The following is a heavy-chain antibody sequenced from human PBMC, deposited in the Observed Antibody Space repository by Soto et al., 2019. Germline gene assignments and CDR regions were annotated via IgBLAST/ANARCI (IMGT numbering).Heavy chain of an antibody. Sequence: QVQLVQSGAEVKKPGASVKVSCKASGYTFTSYGISWVRQAPGQGLEWMGWISAYNGNTNYAQKLQGRVTMTTDTSTSTAYMELRSLRSDDTAVYYCARDSSYDILTVPAKPYYYYYGMDVWGQGTTVTVSS. CDR2: ISAYNGNT. D-gene: IGHD3-9*01. CDR1: GYTFTSYG. V-gene: IGHV1-18*04. CDR3: ARDSSYDILTVPAKPYYYYYGMDV. J-gene: IGHJ6*02.